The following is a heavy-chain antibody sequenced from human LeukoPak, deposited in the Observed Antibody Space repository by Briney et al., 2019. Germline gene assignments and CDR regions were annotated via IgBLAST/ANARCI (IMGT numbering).Heavy chain of an antibody. Sequence: ASVKVSCKVSGYTLTELSMHWVRQAPGKGLEWMGGFDPEDGETIYGQKFQGRVTMTEDTSTDTAYMELSSLRSEDTAVYYCATVAGSSGWYGRDYWGQGTLVTVSS. CDR3: ATVAGSSGWYGRDY. J-gene: IGHJ4*02. D-gene: IGHD6-19*01. V-gene: IGHV1-24*01. CDR2: FDPEDGET. CDR1: GYTLTELS.